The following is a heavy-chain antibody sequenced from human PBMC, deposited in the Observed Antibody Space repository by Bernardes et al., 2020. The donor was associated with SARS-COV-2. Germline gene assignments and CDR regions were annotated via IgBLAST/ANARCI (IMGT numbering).Heavy chain of an antibody. CDR1: GFTFSSSA. CDR2: ISGSGGST. D-gene: IGHD6-19*01. V-gene: IGHV3-23*01. CDR3: AKDRDIAVPYYFDF. J-gene: IGHJ4*02. Sequence: GGSLRLSCAASGFTFSSSAMSWVRQAPGKGLEWVSAISGSGGSTYYADSVEGRFTISRDNSKNTLSLQMNSLRAEDTAVYYCAKDRDIAVPYYFDFWGQGTLVTVSA.